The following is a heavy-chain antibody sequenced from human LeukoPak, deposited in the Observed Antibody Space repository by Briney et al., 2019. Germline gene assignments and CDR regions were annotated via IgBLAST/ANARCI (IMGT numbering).Heavy chain of an antibody. CDR3: ARVAVGATFDC. D-gene: IGHD1-26*01. CDR1: GFTFDDFA. CDR2: INGNGGST. Sequence: GGSLRLSCAASGFTFDDFAMNWVRQAPGKGLEWVSGINGNGGSTGYADSVKGRFTISRDNAKNSLYLQMNSPRAEDTALYYCARVAVGATFDCWGQGTLVTVSS. V-gene: IGHV3-20*04. J-gene: IGHJ4*02.